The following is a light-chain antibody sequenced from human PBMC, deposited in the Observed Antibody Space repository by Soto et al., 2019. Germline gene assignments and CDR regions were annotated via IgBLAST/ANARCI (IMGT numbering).Light chain of an antibody. CDR3: QQYNNWPPLT. J-gene: IGKJ4*01. V-gene: IGKV3-15*01. Sequence: EIVLTQSPATLSVSRGERATLSCRASQSVSSNLAWYQQKPGQAPRLLIYGAYNRATGIPARFSGSGSGTEFTLTISSLLSEDFAVYYCQQYNNWPPLTFGGGTKVDIK. CDR2: GAY. CDR1: QSVSSN.